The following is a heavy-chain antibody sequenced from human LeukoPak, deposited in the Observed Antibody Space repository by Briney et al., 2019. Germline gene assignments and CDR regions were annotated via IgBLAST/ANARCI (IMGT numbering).Heavy chain of an antibody. Sequence: GGSLRLSCAASGFIFSSYAMYWVRQAPGRGLEYVSVISSNGGRTFYANSVKGRSTISRDNSKNTLYLQMGSLRVEDMAVYYCTRDASDIVVVPAAVGPFDYWGQGTLVTVSS. CDR1: GFIFSSYA. CDR2: ISSNGGRT. CDR3: TRDASDIVVVPAAVGPFDY. J-gene: IGHJ4*02. D-gene: IGHD2-2*01. V-gene: IGHV3-64*01.